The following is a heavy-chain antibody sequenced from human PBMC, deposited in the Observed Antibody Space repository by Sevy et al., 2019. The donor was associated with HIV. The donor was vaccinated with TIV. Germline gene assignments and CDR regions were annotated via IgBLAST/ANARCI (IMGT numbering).Heavy chain of an antibody. D-gene: IGHD3-10*01. CDR2: ISAYNGNT. Sequence: ASVKVSCKASGYTFTSYGISWVRQAPGQGLEWMGWISAYNGNTNYAQKLQGRVTMTTDTSTSTAYMELRSLRSDDTAVYYCARDGVGYYYGSGSYYKNWFDPWGQGTLVTVSS. CDR1: GYTFTSYG. CDR3: ARDGVGYYYGSGSYYKNWFDP. J-gene: IGHJ5*02. V-gene: IGHV1-18*01.